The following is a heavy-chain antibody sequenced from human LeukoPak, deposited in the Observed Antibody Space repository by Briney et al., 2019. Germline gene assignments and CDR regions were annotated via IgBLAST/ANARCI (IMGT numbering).Heavy chain of an antibody. J-gene: IGHJ4*02. V-gene: IGHV4-39*01. CDR2: IFYSGST. CDR1: GGSISSSSYY. Sequence: SETLSLTCTVSGGSISSSSYYWGWIRQPPGKGLEWIGTIFYSGSTYYNPSLKSRVTISVDTSKNQFSLKLNSVTAADTAVYYCARHDYYYGSGSADCWGQGILVTASS. D-gene: IGHD3-10*01. CDR3: ARHDYYYGSGSADC.